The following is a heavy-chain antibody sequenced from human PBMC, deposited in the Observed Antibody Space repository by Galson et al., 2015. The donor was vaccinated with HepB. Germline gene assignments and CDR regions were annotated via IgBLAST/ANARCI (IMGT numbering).Heavy chain of an antibody. D-gene: IGHD3-3*01. CDR1: GYTFTSYA. Sequence: SVKVSCKASGYTFTSYAMHWVRQAPGQRLEWMGWLNAGNGNTKYSQKFQGRVTITRDTSASTAYMELSSLRSEDTAVYYCARVEPDFWSGYVSYWGQGTLVTVSS. CDR2: LNAGNGNT. CDR3: ARVEPDFWSGYVSY. V-gene: IGHV1-3*01. J-gene: IGHJ4*02.